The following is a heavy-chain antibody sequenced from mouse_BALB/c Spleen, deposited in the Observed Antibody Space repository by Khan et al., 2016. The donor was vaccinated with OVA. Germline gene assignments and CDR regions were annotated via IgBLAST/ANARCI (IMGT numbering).Heavy chain of an antibody. V-gene: IGHV1S135*01. D-gene: IGHD3-3*01. CDR1: GYSFTTYY. Sequence: LQQSGPELMKPGASVNISCKASGYSFTTYYIHWVKQSRGKSLEWIGYIDPFSTGTDYNQKFKGQATLTVDKSSNAAYMHLSSLTSEDSAVYYCARGTFDYWGQGTLVTVSA. J-gene: IGHJ3*01. CDR2: IDPFSTGT. CDR3: ARGTFDY.